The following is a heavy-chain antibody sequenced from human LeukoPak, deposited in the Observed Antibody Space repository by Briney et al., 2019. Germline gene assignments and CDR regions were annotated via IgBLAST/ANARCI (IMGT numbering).Heavy chain of an antibody. Sequence: SETLSLTCTVSGASINNYYWSWIRQPPGKGLEWIGYISHSGTASYSPSVKSRVAISVHKSENQFSLTLSSVTAADTAVYYCASYGTAYWGQGTLVTVSS. CDR1: GASINNYY. J-gene: IGHJ4*02. CDR2: ISHSGTA. V-gene: IGHV4-59*08. D-gene: IGHD2-21*02. CDR3: ASYGTAY.